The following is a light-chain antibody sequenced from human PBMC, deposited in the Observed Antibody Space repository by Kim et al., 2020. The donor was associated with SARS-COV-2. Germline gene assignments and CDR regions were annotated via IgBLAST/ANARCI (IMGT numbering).Light chain of an antibody. CDR3: SSYAGNYNLV. CDR2: EVS. CDR1: SRDVGGYNY. Sequence: GQSVTLSSAGTSRDVGGYNYVSWYQQHPGKAPKLMIYEVSKRPSGVPDRFSGSKSGNTASLTVSGLQAEDEADYYCSSYAGNYNLVFGGGTQLTVL. V-gene: IGLV2-8*01. J-gene: IGLJ2*01.